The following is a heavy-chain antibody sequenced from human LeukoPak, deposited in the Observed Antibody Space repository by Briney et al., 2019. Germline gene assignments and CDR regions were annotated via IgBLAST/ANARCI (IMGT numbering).Heavy chain of an antibody. Sequence: PSETLSLTCAVYGGSFSGYYWSWIRQPPGKGLEWIGEINHSGSTNYNPSLKSRVTISVDTSKNQFSLKLSSVTAADTAVYYCASNLGSSGWYYFDYWGQGTLVTVSS. V-gene: IGHV4-34*01. J-gene: IGHJ4*02. CDR3: ASNLGSSGWYYFDY. CDR2: INHSGST. CDR1: GGSFSGYY. D-gene: IGHD6-19*01.